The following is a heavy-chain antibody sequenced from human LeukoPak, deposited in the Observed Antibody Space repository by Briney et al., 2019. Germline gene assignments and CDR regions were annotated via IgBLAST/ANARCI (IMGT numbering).Heavy chain of an antibody. CDR3: AKTGATYYDSSGDDY. D-gene: IGHD3-22*01. CDR2: ISGIVGST. V-gene: IGHV3-23*01. Sequence: XGLEXXXAISGIVGSTYYADSVKGRFTISRDNSKNTLYLQMNSLRAEDTAVYYCAKTGATYYDSSGDDYWGQGTLVTVSS. J-gene: IGHJ4*02.